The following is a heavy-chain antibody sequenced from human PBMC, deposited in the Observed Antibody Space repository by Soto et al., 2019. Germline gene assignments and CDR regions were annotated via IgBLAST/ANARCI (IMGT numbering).Heavy chain of an antibody. J-gene: IGHJ4*02. D-gene: IGHD6-13*01. V-gene: IGHV4-59*01. Sequence: QVQLQESGPGLVKPSETLSLTCTVSGGSLSSYYWSWIRQPPGKGLEWIGYIYYSGSTNYNPSLKSRVTISVDTSKNQFSLKLSSVTAADTAVYYCARAGWSSSWYFDYWGQGTLVTVSS. CDR3: ARAGWSSSWYFDY. CDR2: IYYSGST. CDR1: GGSLSSYY.